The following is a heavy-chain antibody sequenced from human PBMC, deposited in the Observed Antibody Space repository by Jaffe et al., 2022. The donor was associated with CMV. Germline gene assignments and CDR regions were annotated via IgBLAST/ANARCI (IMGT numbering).Heavy chain of an antibody. V-gene: IGHV4-34*01. CDR2: INHSGST. CDR3: ARDGGITMVRGVPVPYYYMDV. D-gene: IGHD3-10*01. CDR1: GGSFSGYY. J-gene: IGHJ6*03. Sequence: QVQLQQWGAGLLKPSETLSLTCAVYGGSFSGYYWSWIRQPPGKGLEWIGEINHSGSTNYNPSLKSRVTISVDTSKNQFSLKLSSVTAADTAVYYCARDGGITMVRGVPVPYYYMDVWGKGTTVTVSS.